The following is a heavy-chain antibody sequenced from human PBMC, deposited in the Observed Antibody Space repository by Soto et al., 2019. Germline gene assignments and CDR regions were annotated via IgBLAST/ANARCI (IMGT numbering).Heavy chain of an antibody. V-gene: IGHV1-18*04. CDR1: GYTFTSYG. J-gene: IGHJ6*02. CDR3: ARDPYLSAAGYSYYVMAV. Sequence: ASVKVYCKASGYTFTSYGISWVRQAPGQGLEWMGWIIAYSCNTNYAQKLHVRVTMTTDPSTSTAYLELRSLRSDDTAVYYCARDPYLSAAGYSYYVMAVWGQGTTVPVSS. D-gene: IGHD6-13*01. CDR2: IIAYSCNT.